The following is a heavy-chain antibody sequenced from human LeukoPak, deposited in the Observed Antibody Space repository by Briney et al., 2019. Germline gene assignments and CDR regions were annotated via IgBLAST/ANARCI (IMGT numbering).Heavy chain of an antibody. CDR3: ARQWFGEFSGVDY. Sequence: PSETLSLTCTVSGGSISSYYWSWIRQPPGKGLEWIGYIYYSGSTNYNPSLKGRVTISVDTSKNQFSLKLSSVTAADTAVYYCARQWFGEFSGVDYWGQGTLVTVSS. D-gene: IGHD3-10*01. J-gene: IGHJ4*02. CDR1: GGSISSYY. CDR2: IYYSGST. V-gene: IGHV4-59*08.